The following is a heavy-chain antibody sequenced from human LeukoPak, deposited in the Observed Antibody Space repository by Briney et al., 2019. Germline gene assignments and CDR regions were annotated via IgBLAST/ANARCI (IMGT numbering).Heavy chain of an antibody. V-gene: IGHV3-23*01. Sequence: PGGSLRLSCAASGFTFSNFAMSWVRQAPGKGLEWVSALISAGGITYYADTVKGRFTISRDNSKNTLYLQMNSLRAEDTAVYSCAKDALNYDSLTGIDYWGQGTLVTVSS. CDR1: GFTFSNFA. J-gene: IGHJ4*02. CDR3: AKDALNYDSLTGIDY. CDR2: LISAGGIT. D-gene: IGHD3-9*01.